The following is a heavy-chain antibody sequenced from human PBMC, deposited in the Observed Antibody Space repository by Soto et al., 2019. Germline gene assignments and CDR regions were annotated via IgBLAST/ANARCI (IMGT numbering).Heavy chain of an antibody. CDR2: ISSSSSYI. D-gene: IGHD5-12*01. J-gene: IGHJ6*03. V-gene: IGHV3-21*01. CDR1: GFTFSSYS. CDR3: ARESVPLATDRHYYYYLDV. Sequence: GGSLRLSCAASGFTFSSYSMNWVRQAPGKGLEWVSSISSSSSYIYYADSVKGRFTISRDNAKNSLYLQMNSLRAEDTAVYYCARESVPLATDRHYYYYLDVWGKGTTVTVSS.